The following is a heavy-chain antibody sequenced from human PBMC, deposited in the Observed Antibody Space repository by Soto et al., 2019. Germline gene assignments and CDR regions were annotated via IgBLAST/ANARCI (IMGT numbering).Heavy chain of an antibody. D-gene: IGHD6-19*01. CDR1: GFTFSSYA. CDR3: ARDYSPKSIIAVAV. V-gene: IGHV3-30-3*01. Sequence: GGSLRLSCAASGFTFSSYAMHWVRQAPGKGLEWVAVISYDGSNKYYADSVKGRFTISRDNSKNTLYLQMNSLRAEDTAVYYCARDYSPKSIIAVAVWGQGTLVTVSS. J-gene: IGHJ4*02. CDR2: ISYDGSNK.